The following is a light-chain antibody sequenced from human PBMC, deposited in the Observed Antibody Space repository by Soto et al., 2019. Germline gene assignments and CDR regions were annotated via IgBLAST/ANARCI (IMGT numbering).Light chain of an antibody. CDR1: SGHSNYA. J-gene: IGLJ2*01. Sequence: QSVLTQSPSAXAXXXXXXXLTCTLSSGHSNYAIAWHQQQSEKGPRYLMKLNSDGSHSKGDGIPDRFSGSSSGAERYLTISSLQSEDEADYYCQTWGSGIVVFGGGTKLTVL. CDR3: QTWGSGIVV. V-gene: IGLV4-69*01. CDR2: LNSDGSH.